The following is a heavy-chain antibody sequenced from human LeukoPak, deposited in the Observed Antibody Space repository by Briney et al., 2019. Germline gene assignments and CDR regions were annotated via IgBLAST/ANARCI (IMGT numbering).Heavy chain of an antibody. CDR3: ARDASPDIVVVPTSFDY. CDR1: GFTFSSYS. CDR2: ISSSSSYI. J-gene: IGHJ4*02. Sequence: KAGGSLRLSCAASGFTFSSYSMNWVRQAPGKGLEWVSSISSSSSYIYYADSVKGRFTISRDNAKNSLYLQMNSLRAEDTAVYYCARDASPDIVVVPTSFDYWGQGTLVTVSS. V-gene: IGHV3-21*01. D-gene: IGHD2-2*01.